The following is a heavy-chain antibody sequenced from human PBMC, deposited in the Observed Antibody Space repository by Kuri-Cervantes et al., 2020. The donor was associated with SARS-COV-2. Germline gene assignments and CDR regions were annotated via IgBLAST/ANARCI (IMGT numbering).Heavy chain of an antibody. CDR2: ISSSSSTI. V-gene: IGHV3-48*01. J-gene: IGHJ4*02. Sequence: GESLKISCAASGFTFSNAWMNWVRQAPGKGLEWVSYISSSSSTIYYADSVKGRFTISRDNAKNSLYLQMNSLRAEDTAVYYCARDGWTYCGGDCYYDGYFDYWGQGTLVTVSS. CDR1: GFTFSNAW. D-gene: IGHD2-21*01. CDR3: ARDGWTYCGGDCYYDGYFDY.